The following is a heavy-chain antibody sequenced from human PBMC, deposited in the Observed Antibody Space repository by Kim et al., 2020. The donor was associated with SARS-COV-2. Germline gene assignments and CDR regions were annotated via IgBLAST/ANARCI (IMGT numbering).Heavy chain of an antibody. CDR2: ISYDGSNK. Sequence: GGSLRLSCAASGFTFSSYGMHWVRQAPGKGLEWVAVISYDGSNKYYAYSVKGRFTISRDNSKNTLYLQMNSLRAEDTAVYYCARDYYGSGSYFDYWGQGTLVTVSS. J-gene: IGHJ4*02. CDR3: ARDYYGSGSYFDY. CDR1: GFTFSSYG. D-gene: IGHD3-10*01. V-gene: IGHV3-33*05.